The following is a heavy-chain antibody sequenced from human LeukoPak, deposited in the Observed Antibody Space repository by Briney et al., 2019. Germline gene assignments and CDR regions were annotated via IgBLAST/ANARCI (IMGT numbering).Heavy chain of an antibody. Sequence: KPSETLSLTCAVYGGSFSGYYWDWIRQPPGKGLQWIGEINHSGSTNYNPSLKSRVTISVDTSKNQFSLKLSSVTAADTAVYYCATSGGPINWFDPWGQGTLVTVSS. D-gene: IGHD2-15*01. J-gene: IGHJ5*02. CDR1: GGSFSGYY. V-gene: IGHV4-34*01. CDR2: INHSGST. CDR3: ATSGGPINWFDP.